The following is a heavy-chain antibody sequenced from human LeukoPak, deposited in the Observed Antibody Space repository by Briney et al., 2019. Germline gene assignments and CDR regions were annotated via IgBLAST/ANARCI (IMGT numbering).Heavy chain of an antibody. Sequence: PSETLSLTCTVSGGSISSYYWSWLRQPPGKGLEWIGYIYYSGSTNYNPSLKSRVTISVDTSKNQFSLKLSSVTAADTAVYYCARDVEMATTDYYYYYYMDVWGKGTTVTVSS. J-gene: IGHJ6*03. V-gene: IGHV4-59*01. CDR1: GGSISSYY. CDR2: IYYSGST. CDR3: ARDVEMATTDYYYYYYMDV. D-gene: IGHD5-24*01.